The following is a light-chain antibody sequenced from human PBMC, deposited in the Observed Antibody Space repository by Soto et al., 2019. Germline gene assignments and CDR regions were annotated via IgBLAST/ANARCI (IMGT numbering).Light chain of an antibody. CDR1: SSDVGGYNY. CDR2: DVT. V-gene: IGLV2-14*01. Sequence: QSVLTQPASVSGSPGQSITISCTGTSSDVGGYNYVSWYQQQPGKAPKLMIYDVTNRPSGVSSRFSGSKSGSTASLTISGLQAEDEADFYCSSYTTSGTLVFGTGTKLTVL. J-gene: IGLJ1*01. CDR3: SSYTTSGTLV.